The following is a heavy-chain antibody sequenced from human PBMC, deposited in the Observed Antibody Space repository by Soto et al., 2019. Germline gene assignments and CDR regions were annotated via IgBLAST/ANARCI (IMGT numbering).Heavy chain of an antibody. D-gene: IGHD6-6*01. CDR3: ARDKPQQIVGYNYYYGLDV. CDR1: EFVLTMYG. Sequence: QVQLIQSEPEVKKPGASVVLSCKASEFVLTMYGISWVRQAPRQGLEWMGWISVYNGDTDYAQKFQGRVTMTTDTSTSTVYMEVRSLRPDDTAVYYCARDKPQQIVGYNYYYGLDVWGQGTTVTVSS. J-gene: IGHJ6*02. V-gene: IGHV1-18*01. CDR2: ISVYNGDT.